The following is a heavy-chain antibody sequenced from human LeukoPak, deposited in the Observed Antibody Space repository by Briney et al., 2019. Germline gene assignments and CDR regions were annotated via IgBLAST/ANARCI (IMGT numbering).Heavy chain of an antibody. CDR1: GYTLTELS. CDR3: ATDQEVDIVATISRGCGLDV. D-gene: IGHD5-12*01. V-gene: IGHV1-24*01. J-gene: IGHJ6*02. CDR2: FDPEDGET. Sequence: GASVKVSCKVSGYTLTELSMHWVRQAPGKGLEWMGGFDPEDGETIYAQKFQGRVTMTEDTSTDTAYMELSSLRSEDTAVYYCATDQEVDIVATISRGCGLDVWGQGTTVTVSS.